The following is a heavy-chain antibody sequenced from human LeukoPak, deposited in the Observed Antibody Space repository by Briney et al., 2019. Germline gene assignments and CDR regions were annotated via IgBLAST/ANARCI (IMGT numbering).Heavy chain of an antibody. CDR2: IIPIFGTA. CDR3: ARDNSVRDEAWWFNP. D-gene: IGHD5-24*01. Sequence: SVKVSCKASGGTFSSYAISWVRQAPGQGLEWMGGIIPIFGTANYAQKFQGRVTITADKCTSTAYMELSSLRSEDTAVYYCARDNSVRDEAWWFNPWGQGTLVTVSS. V-gene: IGHV1-69*06. CDR1: GGTFSSYA. J-gene: IGHJ5*02.